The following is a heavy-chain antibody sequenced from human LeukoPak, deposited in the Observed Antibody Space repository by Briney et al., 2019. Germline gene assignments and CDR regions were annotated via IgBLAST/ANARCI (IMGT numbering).Heavy chain of an antibody. CDR2: LSYDGTDG. CDR3: ARGTPAVAGIDY. V-gene: IGHV3-30*04. D-gene: IGHD6-19*01. J-gene: IGHJ4*02. CDR1: GFTFTTDP. Sequence: GGSLRLSCAASGFTFTTDPMHWVRQTPGKGLEWLGVLSYDGTDGYYADSVRGRFTISRDNSKKTLYLQMNSLTREDTAVSYCARGTPAVAGIDYWGLGTLVTVSS.